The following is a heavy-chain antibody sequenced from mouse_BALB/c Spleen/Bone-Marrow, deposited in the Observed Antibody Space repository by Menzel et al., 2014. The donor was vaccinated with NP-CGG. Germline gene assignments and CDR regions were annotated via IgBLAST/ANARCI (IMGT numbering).Heavy chain of an antibody. CDR2: ISSGGGST. CDR1: GFAFSSYD. J-gene: IGHJ1*01. CDR3: ARQGYGYVDFDV. V-gene: IGHV5-12-1*01. Sequence: VESGGGLVKPGGSLKLSCAASGFAFSSYDMSWVRQTPEKRLEWVAYISSGGGSTYYPDTVKGRFTISRDNAKNTLYLQMSSLKSEDTAMYYCARQGYGYVDFDVWGAGTTVTVSS. D-gene: IGHD1-2*01.